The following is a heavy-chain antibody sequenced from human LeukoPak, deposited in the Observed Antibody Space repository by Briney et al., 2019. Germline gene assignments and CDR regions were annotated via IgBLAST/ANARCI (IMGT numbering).Heavy chain of an antibody. J-gene: IGHJ4*02. CDR3: AREDVWGSYRSRVPVPFDY. Sequence: GGSLRLSCAASGFTFNYTAMHWVRQAPGKGLEWVAVISYDGSNKYHADSVKGRFTISRDNSKNTLYLQMYSLRVEDTAVYYCAREDVWGSYRSRVPVPFDYWGQGTLVTVSS. CDR1: GFTFNYTA. CDR2: ISYDGSNK. V-gene: IGHV3-30-3*01. D-gene: IGHD3-16*02.